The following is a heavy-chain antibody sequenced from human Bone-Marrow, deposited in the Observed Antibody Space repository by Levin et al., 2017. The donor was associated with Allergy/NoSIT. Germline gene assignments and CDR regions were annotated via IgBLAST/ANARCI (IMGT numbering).Heavy chain of an antibody. Sequence: GGSLRLSCAASGFRFDDYAMQWVRQAPGKGLEWVSHISWNSGDKIYADSVKGRFSISRDNAKNSLYLEMNSLRPEDTTLYYCVKGGAPYCSSTSCHFDYWGLGTLVTVSS. CDR3: VKGGAPYCSSTSCHFDY. D-gene: IGHD2-2*01. V-gene: IGHV3-9*01. CDR2: ISWNSGDK. CDR1: GFRFDDYA. J-gene: IGHJ4*02.